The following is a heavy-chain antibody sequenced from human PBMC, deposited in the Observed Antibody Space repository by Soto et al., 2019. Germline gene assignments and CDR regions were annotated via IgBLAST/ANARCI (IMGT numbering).Heavy chain of an antibody. V-gene: IGHV3-23*01. CDR2: ISGSGGST. J-gene: IGHJ4*02. D-gene: IGHD6-19*01. Sequence: PGGSLRLSCAASGFTFSSYAMSWVRQAPGKGLEWVSAISGSGGSTYYADSVKGRFTISRDNSKNTLYLQMNSLRAEDTAVYYCAKLTDSSGWYMPIDYWGQGTLVTVSS. CDR3: AKLTDSSGWYMPIDY. CDR1: GFTFSSYA.